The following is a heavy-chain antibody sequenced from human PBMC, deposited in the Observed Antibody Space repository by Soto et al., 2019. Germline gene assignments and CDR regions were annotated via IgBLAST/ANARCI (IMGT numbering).Heavy chain of an antibody. Sequence: QVLLVQSAAEVKKPGASVKLSCKASGYAFSSHYMYWVRQAPGQGLEWMGRVNPSGDRTTYSQKFQGRITMTRDTSTSTFYLEVRSLTSGDMGVYYCGGDGAATSTGFDYWGQGTLVTVSS. V-gene: IGHV1-46*03. CDR2: VNPSGDRT. CDR1: GYAFSSHY. J-gene: IGHJ4*02. D-gene: IGHD4-17*01. CDR3: GGDGAATSTGFDY.